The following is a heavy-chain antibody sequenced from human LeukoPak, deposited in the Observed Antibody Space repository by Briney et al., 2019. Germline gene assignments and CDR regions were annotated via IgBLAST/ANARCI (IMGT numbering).Heavy chain of an antibody. Sequence: SVKVSCKASGGTFSSYAIIWVRQAPGQGLEWMGRIIPILGIANYAQKFQGRVTITADKSTSTAYMELSSLRSEDTAVYYCASTPRYNWNDGGYGMDVWGQGTTVTVSS. V-gene: IGHV1-69*04. CDR3: ASTPRYNWNDGGYGMDV. J-gene: IGHJ6*02. CDR1: GGTFSSYA. D-gene: IGHD1-20*01. CDR2: IIPILGIA.